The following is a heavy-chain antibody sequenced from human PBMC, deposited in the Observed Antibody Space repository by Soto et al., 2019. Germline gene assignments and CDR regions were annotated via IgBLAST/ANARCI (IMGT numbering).Heavy chain of an antibody. CDR3: AREVVTETTWGSFDS. D-gene: IGHD3-22*01. CDR1: GGGTLSNDA. CDR2: ISPFLGTT. J-gene: IGHJ4*02. Sequence: QVHLVQSGADGRKSGSSVRVSCTASGGGTLSNDAISWVRQAPGQGLEWLGRISPFLGTTDYSQSFQCRLTRSAYASTGTVYMELRSLKSDDTAFYYCAREVVTETTWGSFDSWGQGTLVTVSS. V-gene: IGHV1-69*01.